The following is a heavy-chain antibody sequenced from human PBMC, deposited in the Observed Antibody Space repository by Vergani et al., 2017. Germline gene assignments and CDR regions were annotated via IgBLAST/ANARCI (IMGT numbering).Heavy chain of an antibody. D-gene: IGHD3-22*01. V-gene: IGHV2-70*04. Sequence: QVTLKESGPALVKPTQTLPLTCTFSGFSLTTYGMRVSWIRQPPGKALEWLARIDWDDDTYYRTSLRTRLTISKDTFKNQMALTMTNMDPVDTATYYCARTLSDSRGYYLDYWGQGTLVTVSS. CDR2: IDWDDDT. CDR1: GFSLTTYGMR. J-gene: IGHJ4*02. CDR3: ARTLSDSRGYYLDY.